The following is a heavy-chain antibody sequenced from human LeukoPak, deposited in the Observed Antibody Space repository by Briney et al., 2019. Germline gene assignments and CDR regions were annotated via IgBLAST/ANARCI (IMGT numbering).Heavy chain of an antibody. D-gene: IGHD3-22*01. CDR2: IYDSGST. CDR1: GGSISSSTYY. J-gene: IGHJ1*01. CDR3: ARGVSYYDSSGYYDEYFQH. Sequence: PSETLSLTCTVSGGSISSSTYYWGWIRQPPGKGLEWIGSIYDSGSTYYNPSLKSQVTISVDTSKNQFSLKLSSVTAADTAVYYCARGVSYYDSSGYYDEYFQHWGQGTLVTVSS. V-gene: IGHV4-39*07.